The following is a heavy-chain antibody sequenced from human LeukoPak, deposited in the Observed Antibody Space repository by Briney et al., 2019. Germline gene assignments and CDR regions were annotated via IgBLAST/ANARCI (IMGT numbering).Heavy chain of an antibody. V-gene: IGHV3-21*01. D-gene: IGHD6-19*01. CDR1: GFTFSSYS. CDR3: ASDRQWLVRGENY. Sequence: GGSLRLSCAASGFTFSSYSMNWVRQAPGKGLEWVSSISSSSSYIYYADSVKGRFTISRDNAKNSLYLQMNSLRAEDTAVYYCASDRQWLVRGENYWGQGTPVTVSS. J-gene: IGHJ4*02. CDR2: ISSSSSYI.